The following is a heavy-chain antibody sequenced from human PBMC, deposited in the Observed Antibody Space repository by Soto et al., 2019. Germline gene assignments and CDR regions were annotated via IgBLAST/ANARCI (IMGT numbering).Heavy chain of an antibody. CDR3: ARGAPPIVGATSFDS. V-gene: IGHV1-3*01. Sequence: ASVKVSCKASGYTFTIYGISWVRQAPGQRLEWMGWINAGNGNTKYSQKLQGRVTITRDTSASTAYMELSSLRSEDTAVYYCARGAPPIVGATSFDSWGQGTLVTVSS. D-gene: IGHD1-26*01. CDR2: INAGNGNT. J-gene: IGHJ4*02. CDR1: GYTFTIYG.